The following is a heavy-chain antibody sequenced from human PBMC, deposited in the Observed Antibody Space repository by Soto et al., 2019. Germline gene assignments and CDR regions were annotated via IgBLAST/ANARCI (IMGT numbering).Heavy chain of an antibody. CDR1: GGSISGYY. D-gene: IGHD3-22*01. CDR2: INHSGST. CDR3: AGSGYYHNSGMDV. J-gene: IGHJ6*02. V-gene: IGHV4-34*01. Sequence: SETLSLTCTVSGGSISGYYWTWIRQPPGTGLEWIGEINHSGSTNYNPSLKSRVTISVDTSKNQFSLKLTSVTAADTAVYYCAGSGYYHNSGMDVWGQGTTVTVSS.